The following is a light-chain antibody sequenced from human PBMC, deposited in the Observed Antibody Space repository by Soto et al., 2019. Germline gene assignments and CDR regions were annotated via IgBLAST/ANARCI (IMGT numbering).Light chain of an antibody. V-gene: IGKV4-1*01. Sequence: DIVMTQSPDSLAVSLGERATINCKSSQRVLYSSSNKNYLAWYQQKPGQPPKLLIYWASTRESGVPDRFSGSGSGKDFTLTISSLQAEDGAVYYCQQYCSSPWTFGQGTKVEIK. CDR2: WAS. CDR1: QRVLYSSSNKNY. J-gene: IGKJ1*01. CDR3: QQYCSSPWT.